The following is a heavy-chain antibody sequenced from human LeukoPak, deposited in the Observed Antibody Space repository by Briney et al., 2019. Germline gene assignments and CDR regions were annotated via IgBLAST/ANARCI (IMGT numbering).Heavy chain of an antibody. CDR2: IKRDGSVE. Sequence: PGGSLRLSCAASGFSFSSYWMTWVRQTPGKGLEWVANIKRDGSVEYYVDSVKGRFTISRDNTKNSLHLQMNSLRAEDTAVYYCARDSNPHGSGYYFDAFDMWGQGTMVTVS. D-gene: IGHD3-22*01. J-gene: IGHJ3*02. V-gene: IGHV3-7*01. CDR1: GFSFSSYW. CDR3: ARDSNPHGSGYYFDAFDM.